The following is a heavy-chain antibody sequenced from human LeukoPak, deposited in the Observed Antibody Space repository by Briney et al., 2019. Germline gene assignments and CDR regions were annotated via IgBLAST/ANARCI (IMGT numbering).Heavy chain of an antibody. J-gene: IGHJ6*02. Sequence: GGSLRLSCAASGFTFSSYAMGWVRQAPGKGLEWVSAISGSGGSTYYADSVKGRFTISRDNAKNSLYLQMNSLRAEDTAVYYCARAPDEPYYYYYGMDVWGQGTTVTVSS. CDR2: ISGSGGST. D-gene: IGHD1-14*01. V-gene: IGHV3-23*01. CDR3: ARAPDEPYYYYYGMDV. CDR1: GFTFSSYA.